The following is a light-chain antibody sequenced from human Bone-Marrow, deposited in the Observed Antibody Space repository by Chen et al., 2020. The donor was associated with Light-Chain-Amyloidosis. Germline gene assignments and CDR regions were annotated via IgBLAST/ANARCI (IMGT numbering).Light chain of an antibody. CDR3: SSYAGSNNLV. J-gene: IGLJ3*02. Sequence: QSALTQPPSASGSPGQSVTISCTGARSDFGPFNYVSWYQQHPGKAPKLIMFDVNRRPSGVPGRFSGSKSGNTASLTVSGLQPDDEADYYCSSYAGSNNLVFGGGTKLTVL. V-gene: IGLV2-8*01. CDR1: RSDFGPFNY. CDR2: DVN.